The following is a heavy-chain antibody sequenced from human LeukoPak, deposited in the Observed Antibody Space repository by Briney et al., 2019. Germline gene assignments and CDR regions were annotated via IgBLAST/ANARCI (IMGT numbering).Heavy chain of an antibody. Sequence: SETLSLTCAVYGGPFSDYYWSWIRQPPGKGLEWIGKINHSGSTNYSPFLKSRVTISIDTSKNQFSLKLNSMTAADTAVYYCARGEGARDGYNYAGPFYFDYWGHGTLVTVSS. J-gene: IGHJ4*01. CDR1: GGPFSDYY. D-gene: IGHD5-24*01. CDR2: INHSGST. CDR3: ARGEGARDGYNYAGPFYFDY. V-gene: IGHV4-34*01.